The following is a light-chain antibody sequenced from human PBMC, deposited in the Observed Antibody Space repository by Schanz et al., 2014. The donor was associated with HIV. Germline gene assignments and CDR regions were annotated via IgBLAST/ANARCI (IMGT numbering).Light chain of an antibody. Sequence: EIVMTQSPATLSVSPGERGTLSCRASQSVSSNLAWYQQKPGQAPRLLIYGASTRATGIPARFSGSGSGTEFTLTISRLEPEDFAVYYCQQYGTSPRTFGQGTKVE. CDR1: QSVSSN. CDR2: GAS. V-gene: IGKV3-15*01. CDR3: QQYGTSPRT. J-gene: IGKJ1*01.